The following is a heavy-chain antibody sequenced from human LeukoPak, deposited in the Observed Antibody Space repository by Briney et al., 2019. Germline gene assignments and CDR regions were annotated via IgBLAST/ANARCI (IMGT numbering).Heavy chain of an antibody. J-gene: IGHJ6*02. V-gene: IGHV1-2*02. CDR3: ARARGIADYYYGMDV. CDR2: INPNSGGT. D-gene: IGHD6-13*01. CDR1: GYTFTGYY. Sequence: PGASVKVSCKASGYTFTGYYMHWVRQAPGQGLEWMGWINPNSGGTNYAQKFQGRVTMTRDTSISTAYMELSRLRSDDTAVYYCARARGIADYYYGMDVWGQGTTVTVSS.